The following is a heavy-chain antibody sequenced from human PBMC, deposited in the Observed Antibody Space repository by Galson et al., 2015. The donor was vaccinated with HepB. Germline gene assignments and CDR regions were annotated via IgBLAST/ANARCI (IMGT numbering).Heavy chain of an antibody. J-gene: IGHJ4*02. CDR3: AREGGGSSIIEMATFLLFDY. Sequence: SLRLSCAASGFTSSSYSMNWVRQAPGKGLEWVSSISSSSSYIYYADSVKGRFTISRDNAKNSLYLQMNSLRAEDTAVYYCAREGGGSSIIEMATFLLFDYWGQGTLVTVSS. V-gene: IGHV3-21*01. D-gene: IGHD5-24*01. CDR1: GFTSSSYS. CDR2: ISSSSSYI.